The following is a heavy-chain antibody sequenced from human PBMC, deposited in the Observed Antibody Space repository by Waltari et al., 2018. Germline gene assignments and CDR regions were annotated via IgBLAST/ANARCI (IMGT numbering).Heavy chain of an antibody. D-gene: IGHD6-13*01. CDR1: GGSLSSSSYY. Sequence: QLQLQESGPGLVKPSETLSLTCTVSGGSLSSSSYYLGWIRQPPGKGLEWIGSIYYSGSTYYNPSLKSRVTISVDTSKNQFSLKLSSVTAADTAVYYCAREQQLFSHDYWGQGTLVTVSS. J-gene: IGHJ4*02. V-gene: IGHV4-39*02. CDR2: IYYSGST. CDR3: AREQQLFSHDY.